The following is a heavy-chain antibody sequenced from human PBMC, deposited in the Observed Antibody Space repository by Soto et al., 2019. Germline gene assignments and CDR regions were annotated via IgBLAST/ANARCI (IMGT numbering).Heavy chain of an antibody. CDR3: ARDTITFGGVIVIPPDY. CDR1: GFTFSSYS. CDR2: ISSSSSYI. D-gene: IGHD3-16*02. Sequence: EVQLVESGGGLVKPGGSLRLSCAASGFTFSSYSMNWVRQAPGKGLEWVSSISSSSSYIYYADSVKGRFTISRDNAKNSLYLQMNSLRGQDTGVYYCARDTITFGGVIVIPPDYWGQGTLVTVFS. V-gene: IGHV3-21*01. J-gene: IGHJ4*02.